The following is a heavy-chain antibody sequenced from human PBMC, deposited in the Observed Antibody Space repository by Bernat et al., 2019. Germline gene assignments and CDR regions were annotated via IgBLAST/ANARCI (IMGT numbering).Heavy chain of an antibody. J-gene: IGHJ3*02. Sequence: QVQLVESGGGVVQPGRSLRLSCAASGFTFSSYGMHWVRQAPGKGLEWVAVISYDGSNKYYADSVKGRFTISRDNSKNTLYLQMNSLRAEDTAVYYCAKDRRVVVITRGQSDAFDIWGQGTMVTVSS. CDR1: GFTFSSYG. V-gene: IGHV3-30*18. CDR3: AKDRRVVVITRGQSDAFDI. CDR2: ISYDGSNK. D-gene: IGHD3-22*01.